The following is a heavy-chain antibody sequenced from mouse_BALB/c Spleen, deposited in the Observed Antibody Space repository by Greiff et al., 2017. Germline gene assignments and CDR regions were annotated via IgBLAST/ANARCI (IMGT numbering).Heavy chain of an antibody. CDR2: ISYDGSN. CDR3: ARVTGYDNFDY. Sequence: DVKLQESGPGLVKPSQSLSLTCSVTGYSITSGYYWNWIRQFPGNKLEWMGYISYDGSNNYNPSLKNRISITRDTSKNQFFLKLNSVTTEDTATYYCARVTGYDNFDYWGQGTTLTVSS. J-gene: IGHJ2*01. D-gene: IGHD2-2*01. V-gene: IGHV3-6*02. CDR1: GYSITSGYY.